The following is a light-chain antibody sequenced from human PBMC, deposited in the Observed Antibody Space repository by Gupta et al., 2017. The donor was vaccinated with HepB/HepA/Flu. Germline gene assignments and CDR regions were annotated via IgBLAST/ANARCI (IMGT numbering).Light chain of an antibody. CDR3: TSYTSSITYV. CDR2: SVS. CDR1: NSDIGGYNY. Sequence: QSALTQPASVSGSPGQSITLPCTGTNSDIGGYNYVSWYQQHPGKAPKLIIYSVSDRPSGVSNRFSGSKSGNTASLTISGLQAEDEADYYCTSYTSSITYVFGTGTRVTVL. J-gene: IGLJ1*01. V-gene: IGLV2-14*03.